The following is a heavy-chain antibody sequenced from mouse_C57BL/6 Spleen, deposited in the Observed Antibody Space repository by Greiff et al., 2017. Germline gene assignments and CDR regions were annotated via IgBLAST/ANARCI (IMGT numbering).Heavy chain of an antibody. Sequence: QVQLQQPGAELVKPGASVKLSCKASGYTFTSYWMQWVKRRPGQGLEWIGEIDPSDSYTNYNQKFKGKATLTVDTSSSTAYMQLSSLTSEDSAVYYCARSWGLLWYFDVWGTGTTVTVSS. CDR3: ARSWGLLWYFDV. CDR2: IDPSDSYT. J-gene: IGHJ1*03. D-gene: IGHD2-10*01. CDR1: GYTFTSYW. V-gene: IGHV1-50*01.